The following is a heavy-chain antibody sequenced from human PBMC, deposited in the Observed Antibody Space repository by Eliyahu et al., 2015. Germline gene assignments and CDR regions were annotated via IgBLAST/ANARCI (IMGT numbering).Heavy chain of an antibody. CDR1: GFPFSSYA. CDR2: ISGSGGST. CDR3: TRAYSSNWYDY. D-gene: IGHD6-13*01. V-gene: IGHV3-23*04. Sequence: EVQLVESGGGLVQPGGSLRLSCAASGFPFSSYAMSWVRQAPGKGLEWVXAISGSGGSTYYADSVKGRFTIPRDNSKNTLSLQMNSLRAEDTAVYYCTRAYSSNWYDYWGQGALATVSS. J-gene: IGHJ5*01.